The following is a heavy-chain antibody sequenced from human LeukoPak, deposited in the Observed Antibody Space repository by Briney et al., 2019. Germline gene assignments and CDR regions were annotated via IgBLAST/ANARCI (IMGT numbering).Heavy chain of an antibody. D-gene: IGHD2-2*01. CDR1: GYTFTSYG. V-gene: IGHV1-18*01. Sequence: GASVKVSCKASGYTFTSYGISWVRQAPGQGLEWMGWISAYNGNTNYAQKLQGRVTMTTDTSTSTAYMELRSLGSDDTAVYYCARHIYQLLSTYYYYGMDIWGQGTTVTVSS. CDR2: ISAYNGNT. CDR3: ARHIYQLLSTYYYYGMDI. J-gene: IGHJ6*02.